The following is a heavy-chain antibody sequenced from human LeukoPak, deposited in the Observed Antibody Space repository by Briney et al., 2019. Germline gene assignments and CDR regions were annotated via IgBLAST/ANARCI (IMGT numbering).Heavy chain of an antibody. V-gene: IGHV4-59*08. CDR1: GGSTSSYY. J-gene: IGHJ4*02. D-gene: IGHD3-10*01. CDR3: ARRNMVFDY. CDR2: IYYSGNT. Sequence: SETLSLTCTVSGGSTSSYYWSWIRQPPGKGLEWIGYIYYSGNTNYNPSLKSRVTISVDTSKNQFSLKLSSVTAADTAVYYCARRNMVFDYWGQGTLVTVSS.